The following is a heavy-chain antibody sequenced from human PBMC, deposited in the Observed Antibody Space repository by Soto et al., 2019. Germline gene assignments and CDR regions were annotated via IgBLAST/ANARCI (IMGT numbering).Heavy chain of an antibody. V-gene: IGHV1-18*04. Sequence: ASVKVSCKASGYTFTSYGISWVRQAPGQGLEWMGWISAYNGNTNYAQKLQGRVTMTTDTSTSTAYMELRSLRSDDTAVYYCARDGGYDFWSGYYSSAYSMDVWGQGTTVTVSS. D-gene: IGHD3-3*01. CDR1: GYTFTSYG. J-gene: IGHJ6*02. CDR3: ARDGGYDFWSGYYSSAYSMDV. CDR2: ISAYNGNT.